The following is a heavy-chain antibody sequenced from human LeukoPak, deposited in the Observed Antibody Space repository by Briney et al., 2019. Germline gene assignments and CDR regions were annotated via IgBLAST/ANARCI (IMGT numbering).Heavy chain of an antibody. J-gene: IGHJ4*02. D-gene: IGHD3-10*01. CDR1: GSTFSSYS. Sequence: GGSLRLSCAASGSTFSSYSMSWVRQAPGKGLEWVSAISGSGGSTYYADSVKGRFTISRDNSKNTLYLQMNSLRAEDTAVYYCAKDRLLLWFGELSGYFDYWGQGTLVTVSS. CDR2: ISGSGGST. CDR3: AKDRLLLWFGELSGYFDY. V-gene: IGHV3-23*01.